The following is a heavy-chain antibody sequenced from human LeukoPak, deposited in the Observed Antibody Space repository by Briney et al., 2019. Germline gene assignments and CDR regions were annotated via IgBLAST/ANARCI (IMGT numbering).Heavy chain of an antibody. D-gene: IGHD6-13*01. J-gene: IGHJ4*02. CDR1: GFTFSSYA. Sequence: GGSLRLSCAASGFTFSSYAMSWVCQAPGKGLEWVSAISGSGGSTYYADSVKGRFTISRDNSKNTLYLQMNSLRAEDTAVYYCATSRGSSWSNFDYWGQGTLVTVSS. V-gene: IGHV3-23*01. CDR2: ISGSGGST. CDR3: ATSRGSSWSNFDY.